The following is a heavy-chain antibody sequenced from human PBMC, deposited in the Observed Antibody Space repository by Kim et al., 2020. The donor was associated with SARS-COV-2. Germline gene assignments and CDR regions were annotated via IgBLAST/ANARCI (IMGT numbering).Heavy chain of an antibody. CDR2: IYYSGST. CDR1: GGSISSGGYY. D-gene: IGHD2-15*01. J-gene: IGHJ4*02. CDR3: ARGGYCSGGSCYDY. Sequence: SETLSLTCTVSGGSISSGGYYWSWIRQHPGKGLEWIGYIYYSGSTYYTPSLKSRVTISVDTSKNQFSLKLSSVTAADTAVYYCARGGYCSGGSCYDYWGQGTLVTVSS. V-gene: IGHV4-31*03.